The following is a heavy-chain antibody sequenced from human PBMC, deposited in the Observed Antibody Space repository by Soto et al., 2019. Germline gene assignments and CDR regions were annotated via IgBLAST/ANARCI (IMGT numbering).Heavy chain of an antibody. CDR2: INPNSGGT. D-gene: IGHD2-2*01. CDR3: AKDANIGVVAGATGGMDV. Sequence: ASVKVSCKASGYTLTDYYMHWVRQAPGQGLEWMGCINPNSGGTNYAQKFQGRVTMTRVTSISTAYKELSSLRSDDTALYYCAKDANIGVVAGATGGMDVWGQGLTVTVSS. J-gene: IGHJ6*02. CDR1: GYTLTDYY. V-gene: IGHV1-2*02.